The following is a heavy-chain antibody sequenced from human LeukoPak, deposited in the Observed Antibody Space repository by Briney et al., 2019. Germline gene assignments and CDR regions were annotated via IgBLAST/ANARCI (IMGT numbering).Heavy chain of an antibody. CDR1: GYTFTSYG. CDR3: AREARFPTRGKYCTNGVCYIDY. Sequence: ASVKVSCKASGYTFTSYGISWVRQAPGQGLEWMGWISAYNGNTNYAQKLQGRVNMTTDTSTSTAYMELRSLRSDDTAVYYCAREARFPTRGKYCTNGVCYIDYWGQGTLVTVSS. D-gene: IGHD2-8*01. J-gene: IGHJ4*02. V-gene: IGHV1-18*01. CDR2: ISAYNGNT.